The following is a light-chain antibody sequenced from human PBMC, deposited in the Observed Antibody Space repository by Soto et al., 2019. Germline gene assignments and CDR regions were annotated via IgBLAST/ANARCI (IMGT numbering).Light chain of an antibody. CDR2: GAS. Sequence: EIVLTQSPATLSLSPGERATLSCRASQSIGLAIAWYQHKPGQAPRLLIYGASTRATGIPARFSGSGSGTEFTLTISSLQSEDFAVYYCQQYNNWLRWTFGQGTKVDIK. V-gene: IGKV3-15*01. CDR1: QSIGLA. J-gene: IGKJ1*01. CDR3: QQYNNWLRWT.